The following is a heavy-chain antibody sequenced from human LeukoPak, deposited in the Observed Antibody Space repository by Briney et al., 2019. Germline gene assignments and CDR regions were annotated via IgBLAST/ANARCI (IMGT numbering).Heavy chain of an antibody. CDR1: GFTFSRYG. CDR2: IWYDGTNK. CDR3: ARAPSFYGSEFDY. Sequence: GGSLRLSCAASGFTFSRYGMLWDRQAPGKGLEWVAIIWYDGTNKYYADSVRGRFTISRDNSKNTLYLEMNSLRDEDTAVYYCARAPSFYGSEFDYWGQGTLVTVSS. V-gene: IGHV3-33*01. J-gene: IGHJ4*02. D-gene: IGHD3-10*01.